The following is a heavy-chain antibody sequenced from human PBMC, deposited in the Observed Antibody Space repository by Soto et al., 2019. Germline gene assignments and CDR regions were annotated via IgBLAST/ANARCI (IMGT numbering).Heavy chain of an antibody. J-gene: IGHJ4*02. CDR1: GFTFSDYY. D-gene: IGHD6-13*01. CDR2: ISSSGNTI. Sequence: QVQLVESGGGLVKPGGSLRLSCAASGFTFSDYYMSWIRQAPGKGLEWVSYISSSGNTIYYADAVKGLFTITRDNAKNPLYLEMNSLTAEEAAVYYCAPAPASTSPFFDYWGQGALVTVSS. V-gene: IGHV3-11*01. CDR3: APAPASTSPFFDY.